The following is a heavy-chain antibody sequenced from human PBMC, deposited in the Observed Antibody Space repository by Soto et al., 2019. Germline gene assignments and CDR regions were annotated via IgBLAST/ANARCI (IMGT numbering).Heavy chain of an antibody. CDR1: GDTVSSNSVA. CDR3: ARSEEDSDYYYYGMDV. CDR2: TYYRSRWYS. Sequence: SQTLSLTCVGSGDTVSSNSVAWNWVRQSPSRGLEWLGRTYYRSRWYSDYAVSVRSRIEINADKSKNQVSLQLNSVTPEDTAVYYCARSEEDSDYYYYGMDVWGQGTTVTVSS. J-gene: IGHJ6*02. V-gene: IGHV6-1*01. D-gene: IGHD2-15*01.